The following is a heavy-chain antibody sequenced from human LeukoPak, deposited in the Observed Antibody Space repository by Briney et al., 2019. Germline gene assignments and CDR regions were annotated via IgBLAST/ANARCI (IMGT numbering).Heavy chain of an antibody. CDR1: GDSIAATSYY. V-gene: IGHV4-39*01. J-gene: IGHJ5*02. Sequence: SETLSLTCSVSGDSIAATSYYWAWIRQPPGKGLERIGSIYYGGNINYDPSLQSRVTISIDTSKNQFSLSLTSVTAADPAVYFCARQIRYTYDPNWFHPWGQGTLVTVSS. CDR3: ARQIRYTYDPNWFHP. CDR2: IYYGGNI. D-gene: IGHD5-12*01.